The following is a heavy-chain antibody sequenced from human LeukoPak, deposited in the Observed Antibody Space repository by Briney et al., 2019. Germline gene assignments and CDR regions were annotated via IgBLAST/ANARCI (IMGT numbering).Heavy chain of an antibody. Sequence: PSETLSLTCTVSGGSISSSSYYWGWIRQPPGKGLEWIGSIYYSGSTYYNPSLKSRVTISVDTSKNQFSLKLSSVTAADTAVYYCARRSVGATPLDDYFDYWGQGTLVTVSS. CDR2: IYYSGST. CDR1: GGSISSSSYY. D-gene: IGHD1-26*01. J-gene: IGHJ4*02. V-gene: IGHV4-39*01. CDR3: ARRSVGATPLDDYFDY.